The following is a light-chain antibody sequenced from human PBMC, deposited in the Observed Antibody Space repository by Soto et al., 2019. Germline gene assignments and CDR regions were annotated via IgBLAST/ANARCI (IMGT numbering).Light chain of an antibody. CDR2: EGS. J-gene: IGLJ2*01. Sequence: QSALTQPASVSGSPGQSITISCTGTSSDVGSFNLVSWYQHHPGKAPQLMIYEGSKRPSGVSNRFSGSKSGNTASLTISGLQAEDEADYYCCSYAGSSTYVVFGGGTKVTVL. CDR3: CSYAGSSTYVV. CDR1: SSDVGSFNL. V-gene: IGLV2-23*01.